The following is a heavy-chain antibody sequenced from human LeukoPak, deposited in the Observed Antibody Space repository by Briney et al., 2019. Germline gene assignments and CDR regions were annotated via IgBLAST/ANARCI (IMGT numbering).Heavy chain of an antibody. CDR2: ISSSSSYI. Sequence: GGSLRLSCAASGSAFSDFWMSWVRQAPGKGLEWVSSISSSSSYIYYADSVKGRFTISRDNAKNSLYLQMNSLRAEDTAVYYCARDLSWNYGYWGQGTLVTVSS. J-gene: IGHJ4*02. CDR1: GSAFSDFW. CDR3: ARDLSWNYGY. V-gene: IGHV3-21*01. D-gene: IGHD1-7*01.